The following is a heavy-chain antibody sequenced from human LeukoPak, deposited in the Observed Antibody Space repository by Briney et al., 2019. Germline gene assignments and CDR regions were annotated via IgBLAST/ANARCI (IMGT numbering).Heavy chain of an antibody. CDR1: GYTFTSYG. D-gene: IGHD4-23*01. J-gene: IGHJ4*02. CDR3: ARARWYHSFDY. V-gene: IGHV1-18*01. CDR2: ISAYNGNT. Sequence: GASVKVSCKASGYTFTSYGISWVRQAPGQGLEWMGWISAYNGNTNYAQKLQGRVTMTTDTSTSTAHMELRSLRSDDTAVYYCARARWYHSFDYWGQGTLVTVSS.